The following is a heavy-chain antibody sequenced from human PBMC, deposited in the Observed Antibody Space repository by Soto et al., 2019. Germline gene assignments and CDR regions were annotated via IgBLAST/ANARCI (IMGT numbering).Heavy chain of an antibody. D-gene: IGHD4-17*01. Sequence: SETLSLTCTVSGGTIRSYYWRWIRQPPGKGLEWIGYIYYSGSTNYNPSLKSRVTISVDTSKNQFSLKLSSVTAADTAVYYCARDSGFYGDYLGYFAYWGHGTLVIVSS. J-gene: IGHJ4*01. V-gene: IGHV4-59*01. CDR3: ARDSGFYGDYLGYFAY. CDR1: GGTIRSYY. CDR2: IYYSGST.